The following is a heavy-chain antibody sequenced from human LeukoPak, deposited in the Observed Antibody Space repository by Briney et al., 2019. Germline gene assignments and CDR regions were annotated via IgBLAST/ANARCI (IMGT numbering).Heavy chain of an antibody. CDR3: ETYTAYRGDF. CDR2: IHTSGIT. J-gene: IGHJ4*02. V-gene: IGHV4-4*07. D-gene: IGHD3-16*01. Sequence: ASETLSLTCTVSGGSISNYYWSWIRQPAGKGLEWIGHIHTSGITNFNPSLKSRATMSIDTSKNQFSLKLSSVTAADTAIYYCETYTAYRGDFWGQGTLVTVSS. CDR1: GGSISNYY.